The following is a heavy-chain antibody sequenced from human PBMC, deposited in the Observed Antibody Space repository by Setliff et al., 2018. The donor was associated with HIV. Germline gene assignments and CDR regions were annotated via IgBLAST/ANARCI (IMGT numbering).Heavy chain of an antibody. Sequence: SVKVSCKASGGTFSSHAVRGGRQAPGQGLGGRGGIIPMFGTANYAQKLQGRVTITADESTSTAYMELSSLRSEDTAVYYCARGGDSTRDYYRGEDFIGAYWGQGTLVTVSS. CDR1: GGTFSSHA. CDR3: ARGGDSTRDYYRGEDFIGAY. V-gene: IGHV1-69*13. D-gene: IGHD3-22*01. J-gene: IGHJ4*02. CDR2: IIPMFGTA.